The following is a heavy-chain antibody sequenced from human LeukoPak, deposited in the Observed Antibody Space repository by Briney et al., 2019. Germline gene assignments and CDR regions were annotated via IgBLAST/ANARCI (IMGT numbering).Heavy chain of an antibody. Sequence: GGSLRLSCAASGSTFSSYAMSWVRQAPGQGLEWVSAISGSGGSTYYADSVKGRFTISRDNSKNTLYLQMNSLRAEDTAVYYCAKKDNYYDSSGYYPDAFDIWGQGTMVTVSS. D-gene: IGHD3-22*01. V-gene: IGHV3-23*01. CDR1: GSTFSSYA. J-gene: IGHJ3*02. CDR3: AKKDNYYDSSGYYPDAFDI. CDR2: ISGSGGST.